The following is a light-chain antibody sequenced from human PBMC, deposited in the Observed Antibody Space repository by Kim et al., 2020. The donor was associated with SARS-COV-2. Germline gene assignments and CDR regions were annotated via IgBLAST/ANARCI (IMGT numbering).Light chain of an antibody. CDR1: RRDIGASAS. CDR3: SSYTTFNTWV. J-gene: IGLJ3*02. V-gene: IGLV2-14*03. CDR2: DVS. Sequence: GQAIAISCSVGRRDIGASASVSWYQQYPGTAPKVIIYDVSKRPSGVPPRFSGSKSDDTAFLTITGLHTEDEAHYYCSSYTTFNTWVFGGGTKLTVL.